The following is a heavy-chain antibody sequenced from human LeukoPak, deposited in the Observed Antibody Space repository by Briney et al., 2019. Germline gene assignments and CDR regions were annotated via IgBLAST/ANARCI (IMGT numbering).Heavy chain of an antibody. CDR1: GHTFTDYH. CDR3: ARDMTMAGEVPQY. J-gene: IGHJ4*02. Sequence: ASVKVSCKASGHTFTDYHLHWVRQSPGQGLEWMGIINPSGGSTSYAQRFQGRVTMTRDTSTSTVYMELSSLRSDDTAMYYCARDMTMAGEVPQYWGQGTLVTVSS. V-gene: IGHV1-46*01. CDR2: INPSGGST. D-gene: IGHD6-19*01.